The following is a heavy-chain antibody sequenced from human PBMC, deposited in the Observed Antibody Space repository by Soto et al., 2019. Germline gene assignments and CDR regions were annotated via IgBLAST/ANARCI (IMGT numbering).Heavy chain of an antibody. Sequence: QVQLVESGGGVVQPGRSLRLSCAASGFTFSSYAMHWVRQAPGKELERVAVISYDGSNKYYADSVKGRFTISRDNSENTLYLQMNSLRAEDTAVYYCARASGGAYYYYYGMDVWGQGTTVTVSS. J-gene: IGHJ6*02. D-gene: IGHD3-16*01. V-gene: IGHV3-30-3*01. CDR3: ARASGGAYYYYYGMDV. CDR2: ISYDGSNK. CDR1: GFTFSSYA.